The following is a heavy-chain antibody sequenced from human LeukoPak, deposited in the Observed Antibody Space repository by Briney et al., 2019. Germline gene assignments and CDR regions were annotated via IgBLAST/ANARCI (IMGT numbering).Heavy chain of an antibody. CDR1: VFTFRSHA. CDR2: IYENGGTT. V-gene: IGHV3-23*01. Sequence: PGGSLRLSCVGSVFTFRSHAMSWVHQAPEKGLEFVSGIYENGGTTYYADSVKGRFSISRDNSKNTLYLQMDSLRGEDTAVYYCAKDFRIGYSAHFDYWGQGALVTVSS. J-gene: IGHJ4*02. CDR3: AKDFRIGYSAHFDY. D-gene: IGHD2-21*01.